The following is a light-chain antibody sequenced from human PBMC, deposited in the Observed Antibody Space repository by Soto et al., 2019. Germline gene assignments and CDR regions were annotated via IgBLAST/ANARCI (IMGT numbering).Light chain of an antibody. CDR2: AAS. J-gene: IGKJ2*01. Sequence: EIVLTQSPGTLSLSPGERATLSCRASRSFASSYLAWYQQRPGQAPRLLIYAASNRATGIPDRFSGSGSGTDFTLTINRLEADDSAVYYCQQYGASPPYTVGQGTKVDSK. V-gene: IGKV3-20*01. CDR3: QQYGASPPYT. CDR1: RSFASSY.